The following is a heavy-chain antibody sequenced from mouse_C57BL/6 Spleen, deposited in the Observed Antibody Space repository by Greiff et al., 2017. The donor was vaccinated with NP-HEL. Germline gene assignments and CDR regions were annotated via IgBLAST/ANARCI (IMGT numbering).Heavy chain of an antibody. D-gene: IGHD1-1*01. CDR3: ARWTTVVFDY. CDR1: GYTFTSYW. Sequence: QLQQPGAELVRPGSSVKLSCKASGYTFTSYWMHWVKQRPIQGLEWIGNIDPSDRETHYNQKFKDKATLTVDKSSSTAYMQRSSLTSEDSAVYYCARWTTVVFDYWGQGTTLTVSS. CDR2: IDPSDRET. J-gene: IGHJ2*01. V-gene: IGHV1-52*01.